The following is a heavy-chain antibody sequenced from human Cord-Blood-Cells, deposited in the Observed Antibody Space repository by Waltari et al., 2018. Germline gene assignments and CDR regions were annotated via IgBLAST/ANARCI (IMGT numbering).Heavy chain of an antibody. D-gene: IGHD3-3*01. Sequence: QVQLVQSGAEVKKPGASVKVSCKASGYTFTSYYINWVRKAPVQGLGWMGWMNPNSGNTGYAQKFQGRVTITRNTSISTAYMELSSLRSEDTAVYYCARTGTGGFWSGYYYYYYGMDVWGQGTTVTVSS. CDR2: MNPNSGNT. CDR1: GYTFTSYY. J-gene: IGHJ6*02. V-gene: IGHV1-8*03. CDR3: ARTGTGGFWSGYYYYYYGMDV.